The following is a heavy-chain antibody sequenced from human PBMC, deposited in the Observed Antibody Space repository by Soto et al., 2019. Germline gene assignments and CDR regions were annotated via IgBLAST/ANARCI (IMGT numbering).Heavy chain of an antibody. CDR1: GGTFSSYT. CDR2: IIPILGIA. Sequence: QVQLVQSGAEVKKPGSSVKVSCKASGGTFSSYTISWVRQAPGQGLEWMGRIIPILGIANYAQKFQGRVTITADKSPSTAYMELSSLRSEDTAVYYCARVQSGWQNDYYYGMDVWGQGTTVTVSS. V-gene: IGHV1-69*02. D-gene: IGHD3-10*01. J-gene: IGHJ6*02. CDR3: ARVQSGWQNDYYYGMDV.